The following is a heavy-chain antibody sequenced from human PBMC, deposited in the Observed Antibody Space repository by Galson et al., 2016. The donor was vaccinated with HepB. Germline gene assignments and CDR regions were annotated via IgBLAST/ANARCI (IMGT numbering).Heavy chain of an antibody. V-gene: IGHV4-30-2*01. D-gene: IGHD3-10*01. J-gene: IGHJ4*02. CDR1: GGFIASGGYS. Sequence: TLSLTCAVSGGFIASGGYSWSWIRQPPGKGLEWIGYIYYSGSAFYNPSLKSRVTISVDLSENHFSQRLTSVSAADTAMYYCARVKGSAQDYWGQGTLVIVSS. CDR2: IYYSGSA. CDR3: ARVKGSAQDY.